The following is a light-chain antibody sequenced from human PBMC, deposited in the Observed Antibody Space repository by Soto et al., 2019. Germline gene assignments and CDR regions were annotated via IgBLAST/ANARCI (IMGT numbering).Light chain of an antibody. Sequence: DIVMTQAPDSLAVSLGERATINCKSSQSVLYSSNNKNYLAWYQQKPGQPPKLLIYWASTRESGVPDRFSGSGSGTDFTPTNSSLQAEDVAVYYCQQYYSTPPTFGQGTKVESK. CDR1: QSVLYSSNNKNY. CDR2: WAS. V-gene: IGKV4-1*01. CDR3: QQYYSTPPT. J-gene: IGKJ1*01.